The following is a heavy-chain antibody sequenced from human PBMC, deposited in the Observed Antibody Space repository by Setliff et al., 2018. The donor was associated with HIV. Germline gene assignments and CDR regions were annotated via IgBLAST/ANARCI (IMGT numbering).Heavy chain of an antibody. CDR2: IYYSGST. D-gene: IGHD2-21*01. Sequence: KPSETLSPTCTVSDASISNYHWSWIRQPPGKGLEWIGYIYYSGSTNYNPSLKSRVTISIDTSTNQFSLKLSSVTAADTAVYYCARLFIPNYFDPWGQGTLVTVSS. CDR1: DASISNYH. V-gene: IGHV4-59*08. CDR3: ARLFIPNYFDP. J-gene: IGHJ5*02.